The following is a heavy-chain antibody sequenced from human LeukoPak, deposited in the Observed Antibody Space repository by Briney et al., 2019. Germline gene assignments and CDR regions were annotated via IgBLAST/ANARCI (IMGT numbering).Heavy chain of an antibody. J-gene: IGHJ4*02. V-gene: IGHV1-69*01. D-gene: IGHD5-12*01. CDR2: IIPIFGTA. CDR3: ARKRGYSGYDYGY. CDR1: GGTFSSYA. Sequence: RASVKVSCKASGGTFSSYAISWVRQPPGQGREWMGGIIPIFGTANYEQKFQDRVTITADDSTSTAYMELRSLRSEDTAVYYCARKRGYSGYDYGYWGQGTLIAVSS.